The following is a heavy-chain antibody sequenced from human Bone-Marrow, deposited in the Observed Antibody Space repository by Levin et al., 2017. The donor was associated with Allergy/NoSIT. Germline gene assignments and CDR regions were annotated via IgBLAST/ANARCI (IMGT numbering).Heavy chain of an antibody. CDR1: GFTFSNAW. D-gene: IGHD6-19*01. Sequence: TGGSLRLSCAASGFTFSNAWMSWVRQAPGKGLEWVGRIKSKANGGTTDYAAPVIGRFTISRDDSKNTLYLQMNSLKTEDTAVYYCTHSLQDSSGWYGAFDSWGQGTLVTVSS. V-gene: IGHV3-15*01. J-gene: IGHJ4*02. CDR3: THSLQDSSGWYGAFDS. CDR2: IKSKANGGTT.